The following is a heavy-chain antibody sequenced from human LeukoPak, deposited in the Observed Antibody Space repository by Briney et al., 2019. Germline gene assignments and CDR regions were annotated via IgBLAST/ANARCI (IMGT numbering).Heavy chain of an antibody. V-gene: IGHV3-48*01. Sequence: GGSLRLSCAASGFTFSSYSMNWVRQAPGKGLEWVSYISSSSTTIYYADSVKGRFTISRDNAKNSLYLQMNSLRAEDTAVYYCARGSVLRHFNYWGQGTLVTVSS. J-gene: IGHJ4*02. CDR3: ARGSVLRHFNY. D-gene: IGHD3-3*01. CDR1: GFTFSSYS. CDR2: ISSSSTTI.